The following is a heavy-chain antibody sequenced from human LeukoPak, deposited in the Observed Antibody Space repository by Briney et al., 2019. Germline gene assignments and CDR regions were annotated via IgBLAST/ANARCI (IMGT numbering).Heavy chain of an antibody. V-gene: IGHV7-4-1*02. CDR2: INTNTGNP. CDR1: GYTFTSYA. D-gene: IGHD6-13*01. Sequence: ASVKVSCKASGYTFTSYAMNWVRQAPGQGLEWMGWINTNTGNPTYAQGFTGRFVFSLDTSVSTAYLQISSLKAEDTAAYYCARELPPEYSSSWYSNWFDPWGQGTLVTVSS. CDR3: ARELPPEYSSSWYSNWFDP. J-gene: IGHJ5*02.